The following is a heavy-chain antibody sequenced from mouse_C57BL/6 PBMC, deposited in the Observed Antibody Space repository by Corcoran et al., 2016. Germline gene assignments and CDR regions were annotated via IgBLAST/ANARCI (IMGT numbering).Heavy chain of an antibody. CDR3: ARDYDYGAY. V-gene: IGHV9-3*01. J-gene: IGHJ3*01. CDR1: GYTFTTYG. CDR2: INTYSGVP. Sequence: QIQLVQSGPELKKPGETVKISCKASGYTFTTYGMRWVKQAPGKGLKWMGWINTYSGVPTYADDFKGRFACSLETSASTAYLQIKNLKNEDTATYFCARDYDYGAYWGQWTLATVP. D-gene: IGHD2-4*01.